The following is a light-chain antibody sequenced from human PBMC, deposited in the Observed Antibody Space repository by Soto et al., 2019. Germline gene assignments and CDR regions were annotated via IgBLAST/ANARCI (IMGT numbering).Light chain of an antibody. J-gene: IGKJ4*01. V-gene: IGKV3-15*01. CDR1: QSVSTN. Sequence: EIVMTQSPVTLSVSPGERATLSCRASQSVSTNLAWYQQKPGQAPRLLIYGASTRATDIPARFSGSGSGTEFTLTISSLQSEAFEVYYCQHYNNWPLTFGGGTKVDIK. CDR3: QHYNNWPLT. CDR2: GAS.